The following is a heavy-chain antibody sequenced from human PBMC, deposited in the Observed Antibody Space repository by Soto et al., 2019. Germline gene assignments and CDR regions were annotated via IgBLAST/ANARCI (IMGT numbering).Heavy chain of an antibody. CDR2: ISAYNGNT. J-gene: IGHJ4*02. Sequence: QVQLVQSGAEVKKPGASVKVSCKASGYTFTSYGISWVRQAPGQGLEWMGWISAYNGNTNYAQKLQGRVTMTTDTSASTADMERRSLRSDDTAVYYCAFNPMVRGTFDYWGQGTLVTVSS. CDR3: AFNPMVRGTFDY. D-gene: IGHD3-10*01. CDR1: GYTFTSYG. V-gene: IGHV1-18*01.